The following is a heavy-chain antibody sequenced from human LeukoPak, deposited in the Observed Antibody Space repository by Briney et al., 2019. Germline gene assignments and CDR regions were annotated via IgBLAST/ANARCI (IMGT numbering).Heavy chain of an antibody. D-gene: IGHD3-10*01. CDR3: AKYAHGSGTSFDP. Sequence: PGGSLRLSCAASGFTFSSYAMSWVRQAPGKGLEWVANIKKDGSEKHYVDSVKGRFTISRDNAKNSVYLQMSSLRAEDTAVYHCAKYAHGSGTSFDPWGQGTLVTVSS. J-gene: IGHJ5*02. CDR2: IKKDGSEK. CDR1: GFTFSSYA. V-gene: IGHV3-7*01.